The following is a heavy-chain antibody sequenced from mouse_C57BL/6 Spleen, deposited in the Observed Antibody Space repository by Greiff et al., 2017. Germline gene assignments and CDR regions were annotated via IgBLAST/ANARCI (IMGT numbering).Heavy chain of an antibody. Sequence: QVQLQQPGAELVRPGSSVKLSCKASGYTFTSYWMDWVKQRPGQGLAWIGNIYPSDSETHYNQKFKDKATLTVDKSSSTAYMQLSSLTSEDSAVYYCAREGVLLLARDYWGQGTSVTVSS. CDR2: IYPSDSET. V-gene: IGHV1-61*01. J-gene: IGHJ4*01. D-gene: IGHD1-1*01. CDR1: GYTFTSYW. CDR3: AREGVLLLARDY.